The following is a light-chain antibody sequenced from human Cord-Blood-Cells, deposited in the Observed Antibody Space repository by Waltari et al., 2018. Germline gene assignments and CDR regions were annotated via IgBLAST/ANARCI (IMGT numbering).Light chain of an antibody. J-gene: IGKJ1*01. CDR1: QSVSRSY. Sequence: EIVLTQSPGTLSLSPGERATPSCRASQSVSRSYLAWYQRKPGQAPTLLIYGASSRATCIPDRVSGSGSGTDFTLTISRLEPEDVAVYYCQQYGSSPRTFGQGTKVEI. CDR2: GAS. CDR3: QQYGSSPRT. V-gene: IGKV3-20*01.